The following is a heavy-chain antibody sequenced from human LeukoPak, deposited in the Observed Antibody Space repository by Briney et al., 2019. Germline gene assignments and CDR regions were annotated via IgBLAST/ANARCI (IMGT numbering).Heavy chain of an antibody. CDR1: GFTFSNYG. CDR2: IRYDGSYK. CDR3: ARDVLRWLIHYFDY. V-gene: IGHV3-30*02. Sequence: QPGGSLRLSCAASGFTFSNYGMHWVRQAPGKGLEWVAFIRYDGSYKYYAGSVKGRFTISGDNSKNTLYLQMNSLRAEDTAVYYCARDVLRWLIHYFDYWGQGTLVTVSS. D-gene: IGHD4-23*01. J-gene: IGHJ4*02.